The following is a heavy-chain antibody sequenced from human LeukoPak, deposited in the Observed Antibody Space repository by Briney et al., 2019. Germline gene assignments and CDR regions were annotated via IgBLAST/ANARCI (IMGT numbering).Heavy chain of an antibody. CDR2: FHPGNGET. CDR3: ATDRYSSGWTDAFDI. D-gene: IGHD6-19*01. CDR1: GYALIDLS. V-gene: IGHV1-24*01. Sequence: VASVKVSCKVFGYALIDLSMHWVRQVPGKGLEWMGGFHPGNGETIYAQKFQGRVTMTEDTSTDTAYMELSSLRSEDTAVYYCATDRYSSGWTDAFDIWGQGTMVTVSS. J-gene: IGHJ3*02.